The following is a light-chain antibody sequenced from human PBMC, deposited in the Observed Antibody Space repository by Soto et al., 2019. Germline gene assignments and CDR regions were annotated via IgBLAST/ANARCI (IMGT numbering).Light chain of an antibody. V-gene: IGKV3-20*01. CDR3: QQYGSSPWT. CDR1: QTIRSNY. CDR2: GAS. Sequence: ETVLTQSPGTLSLSPGERATLSCRASQTIRSNYFAWYRQTPGQAPRLLIYGASNRATGIADRFSGSGSGTDFTLIISRLVPEDFALYYCQQYGSSPWTFGQGTKVEIK. J-gene: IGKJ1*01.